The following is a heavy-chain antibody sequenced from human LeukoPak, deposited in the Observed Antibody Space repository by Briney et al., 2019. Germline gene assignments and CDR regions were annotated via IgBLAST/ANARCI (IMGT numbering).Heavy chain of an antibody. CDR2: INHSGST. J-gene: IGHJ4*02. D-gene: IGHD3-10*01. CDR3: ARGGPNSLPF. CDR1: GGSFSGYY. Sequence: SETLSLTCAVYGGSFSGYYWSWIRQPPGKGLEWIGEINHSGSTNYNPSLKSRVAISVDTSKNQFSLNLSSVTAADTAVYYCARGGPNSLPFWGQGTLVTVSS. V-gene: IGHV4-34*01.